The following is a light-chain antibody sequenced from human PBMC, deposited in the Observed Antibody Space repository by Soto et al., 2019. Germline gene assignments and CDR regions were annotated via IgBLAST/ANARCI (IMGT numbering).Light chain of an antibody. CDR1: QSISNW. Sequence: DIQMTQSPSTLSASVGDRVAITCRARQSISNWLAWYQQKPGKAPKLLIYDASKLESGVPSRFSGSGSGTEFTLTITSLQPDDSATYYCQQVNAYFGQGTKLEIK. V-gene: IGKV1-5*01. CDR2: DAS. CDR3: QQVNAY. J-gene: IGKJ2*01.